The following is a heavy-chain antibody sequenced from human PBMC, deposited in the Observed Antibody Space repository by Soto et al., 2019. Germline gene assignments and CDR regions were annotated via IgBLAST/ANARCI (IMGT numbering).Heavy chain of an antibody. Sequence: ETLSLTCTVSGASISNYYWSWIRQPPGKGLECIGSFYYSGSTNYNPSLKSRVTISADTSKNQFSLKLSSVTAADTAVYYCARTLSAVTRDAFDVWGQGTLVTVSS. CDR2: FYYSGST. V-gene: IGHV4-59*01. CDR1: GASISNYY. CDR3: ARTLSAVTRDAFDV. D-gene: IGHD6-25*01. J-gene: IGHJ3*01.